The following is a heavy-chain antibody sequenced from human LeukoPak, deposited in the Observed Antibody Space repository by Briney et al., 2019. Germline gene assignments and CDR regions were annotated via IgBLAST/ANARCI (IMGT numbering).Heavy chain of an antibody. CDR3: ARELGSYRHYFDY. CDR2: IYTSGST. CDR1: GGSISSYS. V-gene: IGHV4-4*07. D-gene: IGHD1-26*01. Sequence: PSDTLSLTCTVSGGSISSYSWSWIRQPAGKGLEWIGRIYTSGSTNYNPSLKSRVTISVDKSKNQFSLILSSVTAADTAVYYCARELGSYRHYFDYWGQGTLVTVSS. J-gene: IGHJ4*02.